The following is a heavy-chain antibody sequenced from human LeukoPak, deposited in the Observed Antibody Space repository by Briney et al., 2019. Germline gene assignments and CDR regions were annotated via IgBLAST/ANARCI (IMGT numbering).Heavy chain of an antibody. Sequence: SQTLSPTCAVYGESLNSYYWSWVRQPPGEGLEWIGEIYESGTTEYNPSLKSRVTISMVPSKQQFSLSLSSVTAADTAVYYCARGAWATRLGSWGLGTPVIVSS. V-gene: IGHV4-34*01. CDR1: GESLNSYY. CDR3: ARGAWATRLGS. J-gene: IGHJ4*02. CDR2: IYESGTT. D-gene: IGHD2-15*01.